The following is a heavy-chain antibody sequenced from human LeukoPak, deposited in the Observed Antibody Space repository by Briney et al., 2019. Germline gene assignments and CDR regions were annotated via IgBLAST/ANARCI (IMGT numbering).Heavy chain of an antibody. CDR2: IWYDGRNK. D-gene: IGHD5-24*01. CDR3: AKDFARIGGGYNWGGYYMDV. V-gene: IGHV3-33*06. J-gene: IGHJ6*03. CDR1: GFTFSSYG. Sequence: GGSLRLSCAASGFTFSSYGMHWVRQAPGKGLEWVAVIWYDGRNKYYADSVKGRFTISRDNSKNTLYLQVNSLRAEDTAVYYCAKDFARIGGGYNWGGYYMDVWGKGTTVTVSS.